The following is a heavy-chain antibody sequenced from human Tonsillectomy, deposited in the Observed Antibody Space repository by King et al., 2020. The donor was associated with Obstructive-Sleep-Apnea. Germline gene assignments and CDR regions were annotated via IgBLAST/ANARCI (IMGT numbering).Heavy chain of an antibody. D-gene: IGHD1-26*01. CDR1: GGSISSSSYY. CDR2: IYYSGST. Sequence: QMQLQESGPGLVKPSETLSLTCTVSGGSISSSSYYWGWIRQPPGKGLEWIGSIYYSGSTYYNPSLKSRVTISVDTSKNQFSLKLSSVTAADTAVYYCATARGLVGATALYFDHWGQGTQVTVSS. J-gene: IGHJ4*02. CDR3: ATARGLVGATALYFDH. V-gene: IGHV4-39*07.